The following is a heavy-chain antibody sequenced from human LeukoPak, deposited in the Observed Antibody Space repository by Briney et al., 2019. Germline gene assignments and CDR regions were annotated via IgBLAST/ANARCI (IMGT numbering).Heavy chain of an antibody. Sequence: PGGSLRLSCAASGFTVSSNYINWVRQAPGKGLEWVSVVYSSGSTFYAESVKGRFTISRDNSQNTLSLQMNSLRTEDSAVYYCAREVMFYYASGSSRDYYYYMDVWGEGTTVTVSS. CDR1: GFTVSSNY. D-gene: IGHD3-10*01. J-gene: IGHJ6*03. V-gene: IGHV3-66*03. CDR3: AREVMFYYASGSSRDYYYYMDV. CDR2: VYSSGST.